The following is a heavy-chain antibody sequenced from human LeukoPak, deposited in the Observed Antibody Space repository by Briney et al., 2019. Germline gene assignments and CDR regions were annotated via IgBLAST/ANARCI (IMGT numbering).Heavy chain of an antibody. CDR1: GLTFSSYS. V-gene: IGHV3-21*01. CDR2: ISSSSSYI. Sequence: PGGSLRLSCAASGLTFSSYSMNWVRQAPGKGLEWVSSISSSSSYIYYADSVKGRFTISRDNAKNSLYLQMNSLRAEDTAVYYCARAVGYCSSTSCYSDYFDYWGQGTLVTVSS. CDR3: ARAVGYCSSTSCYSDYFDY. D-gene: IGHD2-2*01. J-gene: IGHJ4*02.